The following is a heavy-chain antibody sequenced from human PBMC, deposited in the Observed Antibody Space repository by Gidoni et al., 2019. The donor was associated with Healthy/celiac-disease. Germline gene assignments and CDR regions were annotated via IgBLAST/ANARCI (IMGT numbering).Heavy chain of an antibody. Sequence: QVQLQQWGAGLLKPSETLSITCAVYGGSFSGYYWSWIRQPPGKGLEWIGEINHSGSTNYNPSLKSRVTISVDTSKNQFSLKLSSVTAADTAVYYCARVQIDYVWGSYRRAFDIWGQGTMVTVSS. V-gene: IGHV4-34*01. D-gene: IGHD3-16*02. CDR3: ARVQIDYVWGSYRRAFDI. J-gene: IGHJ3*02. CDR2: INHSGST. CDR1: GGSFSGYY.